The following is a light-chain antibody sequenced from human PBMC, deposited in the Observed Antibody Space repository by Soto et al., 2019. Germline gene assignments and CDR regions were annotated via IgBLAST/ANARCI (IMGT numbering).Light chain of an antibody. CDR3: QQSYTTPRT. Sequence: DIQMTQSPSSLSASVGDRVSVTCRASQSISTFLNWYQQSPGEAPKLLIYAATILQSGVLSRLSGSGSWADFALPIGSLQTEDFSTYYCQQSYTTPRTFGQGTKVEVK. CDR2: AAT. CDR1: QSISTF. V-gene: IGKV1-39*01. J-gene: IGKJ1*01.